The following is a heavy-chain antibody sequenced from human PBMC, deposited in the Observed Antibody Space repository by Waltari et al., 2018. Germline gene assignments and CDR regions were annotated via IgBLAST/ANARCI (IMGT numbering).Heavy chain of an antibody. CDR2: MNPDSGNT. D-gene: IGHD3-3*01. Sequence: QVQLVQSGAAVKKPGASVKVSCKASGYNFTNYDISWVRQAAGQGLEWMGWMNPDSGNTGYAQRIQGRVTMTRNTSISTAYMEPSSLRSEDTAVYYCARTYYDFWTGSYWVHYFDDWGQGTLVTVSS. CDR3: ARTYYDFWTGSYWVHYFDD. J-gene: IGHJ4*02. CDR1: GYNFTNYD. V-gene: IGHV1-8*01.